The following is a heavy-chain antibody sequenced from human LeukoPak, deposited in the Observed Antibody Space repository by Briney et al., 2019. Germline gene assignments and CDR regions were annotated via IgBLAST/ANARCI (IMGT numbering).Heavy chain of an antibody. CDR1: GCSISSYY. CDR3: ARTWCSSPPFFDY. CDR2: IYYSGST. V-gene: IGHV4-59*01. J-gene: IGHJ4*02. D-gene: IGHD6-6*01. Sequence: PSETLSLTCTVSGCSISSYYWSWIRQPPGKGLEWIGYIYYSGSTNYNPSLKSRVTISVDTSKNQFSLKLSSVTAADTAVYYCARTWCSSPPFFDYWGQGTLVTVSS.